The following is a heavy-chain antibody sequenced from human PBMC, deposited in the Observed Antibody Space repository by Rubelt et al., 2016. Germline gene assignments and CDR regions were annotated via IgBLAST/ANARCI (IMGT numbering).Heavy chain of an antibody. CDR2: MSYDGSKK. CDR3: AKDVGRHSNYLANDAFDI. J-gene: IGHJ3*02. V-gene: IGHV3-30*18. D-gene: IGHD4-11*01. CDR1: GFTFSSSG. Sequence: GGGVVQPGRSLRLSCAASGFTFSSSGMHWVRQAPGKGLEWVAVMSYDGSKKYYADSVKGRFTMSRDKSKNTVYLQMNSLRAEDTAVYYCAKDVGRHSNYLANDAFDIWGQGTIVTVSS.